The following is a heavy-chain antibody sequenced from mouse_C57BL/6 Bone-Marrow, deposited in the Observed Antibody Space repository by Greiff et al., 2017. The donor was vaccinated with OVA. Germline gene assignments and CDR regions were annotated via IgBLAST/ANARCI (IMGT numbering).Heavy chain of an antibody. CDR3: AREGYYYGCMDY. V-gene: IGHV1-49*01. D-gene: IGHD1-1*01. Sequence: QVQLQQSGAELVRPGSSVKLSCKASYFAFMASAMHWVKQRPGRGLEWIGSFTMYSDATEYSENFKGKATLTANTSSSTAYMELSSLTSEDSAVYYCAREGYYYGCMDYWGQGTSLTVSS. J-gene: IGHJ4*01. CDR2: FTMYSDAT. CDR1: YFAFMASA.